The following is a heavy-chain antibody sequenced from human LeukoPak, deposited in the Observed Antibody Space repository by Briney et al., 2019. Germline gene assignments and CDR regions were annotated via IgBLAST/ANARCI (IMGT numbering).Heavy chain of an antibody. D-gene: IGHD6-25*01. J-gene: IGHJ4*02. Sequence: GGSLRLSCAASGFSFSDYSMSWVRQAPGKGLEWVSSIRSSTSNIYYADSVKGRFTISRDNAKNSLYLQMNSLRAEDTAVYYCARDLFRSPTAWGQGTLVTVSS. CDR2: IRSSTSNI. V-gene: IGHV3-21*01. CDR3: ARDLFRSPTA. CDR1: GFSFSDYS.